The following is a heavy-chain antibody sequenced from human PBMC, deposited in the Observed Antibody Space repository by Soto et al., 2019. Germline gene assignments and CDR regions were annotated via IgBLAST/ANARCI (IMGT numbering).Heavy chain of an antibody. J-gene: IGHJ4*02. D-gene: IGHD3-22*01. V-gene: IGHV3-21*01. CDR3: ARDVDSSGYYPDY. CDR2: ISSSSSYI. Sequence: GGSLRLSGAASGFTFSSYSMNWVRQAPGKGLEWVSSISSSSSYIYYADSVKGRFTISRDNAENSLYLQMNSLRAEDTAVYYCARDVDSSGYYPDYWGQGTLVTVSS. CDR1: GFTFSSYS.